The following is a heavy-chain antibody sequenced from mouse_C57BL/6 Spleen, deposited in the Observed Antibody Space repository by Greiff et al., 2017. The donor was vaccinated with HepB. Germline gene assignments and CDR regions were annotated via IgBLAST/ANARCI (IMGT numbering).Heavy chain of an antibody. V-gene: IGHV1-4*01. CDR2: INPSSGYT. CDR3: ADYYGSS. Sequence: QVHVKQSGAELARPGASVKMSCKASGYTFTSYTMHWVKQRPGQGLEWIGYINPSSGYTKYNQKFKDKATLTADKSSSTAYMQLSSLTSEDSAVYYCADYYGSSWGQGTLVTVSA. CDR1: GYTFTSYT. J-gene: IGHJ3*01. D-gene: IGHD1-1*01.